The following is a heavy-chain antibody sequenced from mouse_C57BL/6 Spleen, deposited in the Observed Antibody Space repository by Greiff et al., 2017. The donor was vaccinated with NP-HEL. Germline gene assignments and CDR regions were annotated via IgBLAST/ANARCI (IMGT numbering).Heavy chain of an antibody. V-gene: IGHV1-64*01. Sequence: QVQLKQPGAELVKPGASVKLSCKASGYTFTSYWMHWVKQRPGQGLEWIGMIHPNSGSTNYNEKFKSKATLTVDKSSSTAYMQLSSLTSEDSAVYYCASPIYYGNYYYAMDYWGQGTSVTVSS. J-gene: IGHJ4*01. CDR3: ASPIYYGNYYYAMDY. D-gene: IGHD2-1*01. CDR2: IHPNSGST. CDR1: GYTFTSYW.